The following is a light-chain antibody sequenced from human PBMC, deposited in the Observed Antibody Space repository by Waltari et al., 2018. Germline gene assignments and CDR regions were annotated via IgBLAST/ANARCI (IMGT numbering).Light chain of an antibody. CDR1: QSVTRA. Sequence: EIVLTQSPGTLSLSPGASATISCSTSQSVTRALAWYQQKPGQAPRLLIYGASNRATGIPDRFSGSGSGTDFSLTISSLEPEDFAVYYCQHYLRLPVTFGQGTKVEVK. J-gene: IGKJ1*01. CDR3: QHYLRLPVT. CDR2: GAS. V-gene: IGKV3-20*01.